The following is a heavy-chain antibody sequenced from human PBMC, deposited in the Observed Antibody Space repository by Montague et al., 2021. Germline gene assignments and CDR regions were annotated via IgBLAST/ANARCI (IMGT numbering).Heavy chain of an antibody. CDR3: GRDYWGSIDY. J-gene: IGHJ4*01. V-gene: IGHV4-59*02. CDR2: MRSSGRP. D-gene: IGHD7-27*01. CDR1: GGSVNGYY. Sequence: SETLSLTCSVSGGSVNGYYWSWIRQPPGKGLEWIGYMRSSGRPNYNPSFKSRLSISIDRSRNQFSLELSFVTAADTAIYFCGRDYWGSIDYWGHGILVTVSS.